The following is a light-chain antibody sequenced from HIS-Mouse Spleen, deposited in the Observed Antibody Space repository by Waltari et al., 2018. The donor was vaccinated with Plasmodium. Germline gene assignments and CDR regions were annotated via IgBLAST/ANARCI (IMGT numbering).Light chain of an antibody. V-gene: IGKV4-1*01. CDR1: QSVLYSSNNKNY. J-gene: IGKJ1*01. CDR3: QQYYSTPPT. CDR2: WAS. Sequence: DIVMTQSPDSLAVSLGARATINFKSSQSVLYSSNNKNYLAWYQKKPGQSPKLLIYWASTRESGVPDRFSGSGSGTDFTLTISSLQAEDVAVYYCQQYYSTPPTFGQGTKVEIK.